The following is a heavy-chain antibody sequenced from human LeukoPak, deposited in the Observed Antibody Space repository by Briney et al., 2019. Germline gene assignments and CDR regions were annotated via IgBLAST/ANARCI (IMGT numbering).Heavy chain of an antibody. V-gene: IGHV3-74*01. J-gene: IGHJ4*02. CDR2: INEDGRTI. D-gene: IGHD4-23*01. CDR3: VRDFGGPSDY. CDR1: GFTTSSYW. Sequence: PGGSLRLSCVASGFTTSSYWMHWVRQVPGMGLVWVSRINEDGRTINYADSVRGRVTVSRDYATNTITLQMNSLRAEDTAVYHCVRDFGGPSDYWGQGTLVTVAS.